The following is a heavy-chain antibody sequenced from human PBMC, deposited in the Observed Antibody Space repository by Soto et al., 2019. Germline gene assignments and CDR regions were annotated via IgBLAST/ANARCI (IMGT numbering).Heavy chain of an antibody. CDR3: ARDRYYGSGTYYNFYSGMDV. J-gene: IGHJ6*02. Sequence: SETLSLTCTVSGGSINSGDYYWTWVRQPPGKGLEWIGNIFHSGSTYYTPSLQSRVTISLDTSKNHFSLKLSSVTPADTAVYYCARDRYYGSGTYYNFYSGMDVWGQGTTVTV. D-gene: IGHD3-10*01. CDR1: GGSINSGDYY. V-gene: IGHV4-30-4*01. CDR2: IFHSGST.